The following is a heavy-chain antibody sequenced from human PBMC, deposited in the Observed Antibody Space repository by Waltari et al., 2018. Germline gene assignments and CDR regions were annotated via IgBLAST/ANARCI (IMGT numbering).Heavy chain of an antibody. J-gene: IGHJ4*02. CDR1: GGSISSGSYY. CDR2: IYTSGST. V-gene: IGHV4-61*02. Sequence: QVQLQESGPGLVKPSQTLSLTCTVSGGSISSGSYYWSWIRQPAGKGLEWIGRIYTSGSTNYNPSLKSRVTISVDTSKNQVSLKLSSVTAADTAVYYCAREGKVGATLVWGQGTLVTVSS. D-gene: IGHD1-26*01. CDR3: AREGKVGATLV.